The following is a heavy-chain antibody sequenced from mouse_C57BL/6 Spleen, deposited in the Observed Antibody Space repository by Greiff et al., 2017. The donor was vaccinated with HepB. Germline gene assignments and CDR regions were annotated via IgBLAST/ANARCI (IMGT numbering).Heavy chain of an antibody. Sequence: VKLMESGAELVKPGASVKISCKASGYAFSSYWMNWVKQRPGKGLEWIGQIYPGDGDTNYNGKFKGKATLTADKSSSTAYMQLSSLTSEDSAVYFCARNDYASSYWYFDVWGTGTTVTVSS. J-gene: IGHJ1*03. V-gene: IGHV1-80*01. D-gene: IGHD2-4*01. CDR3: ARNDYASSYWYFDV. CDR1: GYAFSSYW. CDR2: IYPGDGDT.